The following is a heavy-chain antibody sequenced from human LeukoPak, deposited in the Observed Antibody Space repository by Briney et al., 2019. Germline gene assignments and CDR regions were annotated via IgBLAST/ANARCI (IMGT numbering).Heavy chain of an antibody. CDR2: IKTDGSEK. CDR3: AREQLITMVRGATAAAFDI. CDR1: GFTFSNYW. V-gene: IGHV3-7*03. J-gene: IGHJ3*02. Sequence: PGGSLRLSCEGSGFTFSNYWMGWVRQAPGKGLQWVANIKTDGSEKYYVDSVKGRFTISRDNAKNSLYLQMNSLRAEDTAVYYCAREQLITMVRGATAAAFDIWGQGTMVTVSS. D-gene: IGHD3-10*01.